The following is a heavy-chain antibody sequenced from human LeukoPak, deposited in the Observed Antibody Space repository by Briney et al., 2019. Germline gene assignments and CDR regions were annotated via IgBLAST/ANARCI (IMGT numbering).Heavy chain of an antibody. D-gene: IGHD5-24*01. CDR1: GYTFSSYA. CDR3: ARDRYGDGFAHLDY. CDR2: ITPGGGT. V-gene: IGHV1-2*02. J-gene: IGHJ4*02. Sequence: GASVKVSCKPSGYTFSSYAMHWVRQAPGQGLEWMGWITPGGGTNYPQKFQGRVAITQDTSISTAYLDLSRLTSDDTAVYYCARDRYGDGFAHLDYWGQGALVTVSS.